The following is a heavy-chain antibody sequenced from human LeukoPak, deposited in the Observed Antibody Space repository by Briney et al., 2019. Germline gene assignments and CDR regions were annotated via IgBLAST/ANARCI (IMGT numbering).Heavy chain of an antibody. D-gene: IGHD3-22*01. Sequence: ASVKVSCKASGYTFTGYFMHWVRQAPGQGLEWMGWINPNSGGTNYAQKFQGRVTMTRDTSISTAYMELSRLRSDDTAVYYCARNFYFDSSSYYHYWGQGTLVTVSS. CDR1: GYTFTGYF. V-gene: IGHV1-2*02. J-gene: IGHJ4*02. CDR2: INPNSGGT. CDR3: ARNFYFDSSSYYHY.